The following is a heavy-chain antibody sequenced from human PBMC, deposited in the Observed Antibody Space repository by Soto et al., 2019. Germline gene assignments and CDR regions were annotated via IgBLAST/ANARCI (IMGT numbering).Heavy chain of an antibody. D-gene: IGHD3-3*01. CDR3: ARVRLTIFGVVIPWFDP. V-gene: IGHV3-9*01. CDR1: GFTFDDYA. J-gene: IGHJ5*02. Sequence: PGGSLRLSCAASGFTFDDYAMHWVRQAPGKGLEWVSGISWNSGSIGYADSVRGRFTISRDNAKNSLYLQMKSLRAEDTAVYYCARVRLTIFGVVIPWFDPWGQGTLVTVSS. CDR2: ISWNSGSI.